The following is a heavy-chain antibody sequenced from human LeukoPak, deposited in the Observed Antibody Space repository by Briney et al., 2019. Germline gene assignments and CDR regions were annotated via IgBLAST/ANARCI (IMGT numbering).Heavy chain of an antibody. V-gene: IGHV4-61*02. Sequence: SETLSLTCTVSGGSISSGSYYWSWIRQPAGKGLEWIGRIYTSGSTNYNPPLKSRVTISVDTSKNQFSLKLSSVTAADTAVYYCARDSDYWGQGTLVTVSS. CDR2: IYTSGST. CDR1: GGSISSGSYY. J-gene: IGHJ4*02. CDR3: ARDSDY.